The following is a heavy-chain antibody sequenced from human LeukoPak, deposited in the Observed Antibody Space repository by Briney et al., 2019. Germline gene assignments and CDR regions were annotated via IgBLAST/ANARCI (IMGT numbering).Heavy chain of an antibody. J-gene: IGHJ3*02. V-gene: IGHV3-66*01. CDR3: ARDQGTGNDAFDI. Sequence: QPGGSLRLSCAASGFTVRSNYMSWVRQAPGKGLEWVSVIYSGGSTYHADSVKGRFTISRDDSKNTLFLQMNSLRAEDTAVYYCARDQGTGNDAFDIWGQGTMVTVSS. D-gene: IGHD1-14*01. CDR2: IYSGGST. CDR1: GFTVRSNY.